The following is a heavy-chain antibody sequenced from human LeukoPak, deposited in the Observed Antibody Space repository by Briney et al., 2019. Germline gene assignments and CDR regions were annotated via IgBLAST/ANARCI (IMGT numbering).Heavy chain of an antibody. J-gene: IGHJ4*02. CDR1: GYTFTGYY. CDR2: INPNSGGT. D-gene: IGHD3-3*01. CDR3: ASPYDFWSGYLPFDY. Sequence: ASVKVSCKASGYTFTGYYMHWVRQAPGQGLEWMGWINPNSGGTNYAQKFQGRVTMTRDTSISTAYMELSRLRSDDTAVYYCASPYDFWSGYLPFDYWGQGTLVTVSS. V-gene: IGHV1-2*02.